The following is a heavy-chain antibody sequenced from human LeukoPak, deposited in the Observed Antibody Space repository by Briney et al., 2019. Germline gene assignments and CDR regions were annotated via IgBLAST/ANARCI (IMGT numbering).Heavy chain of an antibody. CDR3: ARQRADYYYYYMDV. CDR1: GGSISGTNSY. J-gene: IGHJ6*03. Sequence: PSETLSLTCIVSGGSISGTNSYWAWICQPAGKGLEWIGSIYFSGSTFYKSSLESRLNMSVDMSKNQFSLKVRSVTAADTAVYYCARQRADYYYYYMDVWGKGTTVTVSS. CDR2: IYFSGST. V-gene: IGHV4-39*01.